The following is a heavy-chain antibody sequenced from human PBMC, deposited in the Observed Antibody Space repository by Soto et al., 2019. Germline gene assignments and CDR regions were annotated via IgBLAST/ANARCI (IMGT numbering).Heavy chain of an antibody. V-gene: IGHV4-34*01. CDR2: INHSGST. Sequence: SETLSLTCAVYGGSFSGYYWSWIRQPPGKGLEWIGEINHSGSTNYNPSLKSRVTISVDTSENQFSLKLSSVTAADTAVYYCARGKYYDFWSGYYGSGPFDYWGQGTLVTVSS. CDR3: ARGKYYDFWSGYYGSGPFDY. CDR1: GGSFSGYY. J-gene: IGHJ4*02. D-gene: IGHD3-3*01.